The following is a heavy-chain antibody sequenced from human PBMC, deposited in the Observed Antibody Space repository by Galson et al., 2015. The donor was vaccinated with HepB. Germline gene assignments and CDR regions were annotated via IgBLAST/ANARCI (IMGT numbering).Heavy chain of an antibody. D-gene: IGHD6-13*01. CDR1: GGSFSGYY. J-gene: IGHJ3*02. CDR3: ARPAQLVNEAFDI. CDR2: INHSGST. V-gene: IGHV4-34*01. Sequence: SETLSLTCAVCGGSFSGYYWSWIRQPPGKGLEWIGEINHSGSTNYNPSLKSRVTISVDTSKNQFSLKLSSVTAADTAVYYCARPAQLVNEAFDIWGQGTMVTVSS.